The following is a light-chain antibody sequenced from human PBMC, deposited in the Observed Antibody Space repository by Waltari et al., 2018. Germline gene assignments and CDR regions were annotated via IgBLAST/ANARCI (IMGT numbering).Light chain of an antibody. V-gene: IGLV3-10*01. CDR1: ELPKKY. CDR2: DDK. CDR3: YSTDNSGNHRGV. Sequence: SYEVTQPPSVSVSPGQTARITCSGDELPKKYAFWYQQKPGQAPVLVIYDDKKRPSGIPERFSGSTSGTMATLTISGAQVEDEADYYCYSTDNSGNHRGVFGTGTKVTVL. J-gene: IGLJ1*01.